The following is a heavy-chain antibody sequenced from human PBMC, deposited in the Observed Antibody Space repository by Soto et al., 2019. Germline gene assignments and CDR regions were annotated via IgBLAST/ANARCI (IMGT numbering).Heavy chain of an antibody. J-gene: IGHJ6*02. D-gene: IGHD5-12*01. CDR3: ETKDFSGYDPRDWYGMDG. CDR1: VYTLTELS. Sequence: QVQLVQSGAEVKKPGASVKVSCKVSVYTLTELSMHWVRQAPGKGREWMGGFDPDDGETSYAQKFQGRVTMTEDTSPDTAYMEMSSLRSEDTAVYYCETKDFSGYDPRDWYGMDGWGQGTTVTVSS. V-gene: IGHV1-24*01. CDR2: FDPDDGET.